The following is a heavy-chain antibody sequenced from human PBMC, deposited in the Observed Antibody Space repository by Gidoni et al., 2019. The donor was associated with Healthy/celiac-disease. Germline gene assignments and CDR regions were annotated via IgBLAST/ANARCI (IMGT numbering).Heavy chain of an antibody. CDR3: ARDVSMIRAFDI. CDR1: GFTFSSYA. D-gene: IGHD3-22*01. Sequence: QVQLVESGGGVVQPGRSLRLSCAASGFTFSSYAMHWVRQAPGKGLEWVAVISYDGSNKYYADSVKGRFTISRDNSKNTLYLQMNSLRAEDTAVYYCARDVSMIRAFDIWGQGTMVTVSS. V-gene: IGHV3-30-3*01. J-gene: IGHJ3*02. CDR2: ISYDGSNK.